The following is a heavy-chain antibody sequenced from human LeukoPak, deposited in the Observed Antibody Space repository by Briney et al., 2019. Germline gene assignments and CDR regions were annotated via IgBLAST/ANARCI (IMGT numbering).Heavy chain of an antibody. J-gene: IGHJ4*02. V-gene: IGHV3-74*01. CDR2: INRDGRST. D-gene: IGHD2-15*01. CDR3: AREATPLWYFDY. CDR1: GFTFSNYW. Sequence: PGGSLRLSCAASGFTFSNYWMHWVRQAPGKGLVWVSRINRDGRSTNYAASVKGRFTISRDNSKNPLYLQMNSLRAEDTAVYYCAREATPLWYFDYWGQGTLVTVSS.